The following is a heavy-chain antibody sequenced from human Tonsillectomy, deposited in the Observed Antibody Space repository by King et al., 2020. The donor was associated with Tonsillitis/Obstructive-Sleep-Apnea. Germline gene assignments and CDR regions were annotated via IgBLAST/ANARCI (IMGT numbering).Heavy chain of an antibody. V-gene: IGHV4-34*01. D-gene: IGHD1-20*01. Sequence: HVQLPQWGAGLLKPSETLSLTCAVYGESFSGHYWSWIRQTPGKGLEWIGEINHSGSTNYNPSLKSRVTISVDTSKNQFSLNLSSVTAADTAVYYCARRHSVTVVPFDYWGQGTLVTVSS. CDR3: ARRHSVTVVPFDY. CDR1: GESFSGHY. CDR2: INHSGST. J-gene: IGHJ4*02.